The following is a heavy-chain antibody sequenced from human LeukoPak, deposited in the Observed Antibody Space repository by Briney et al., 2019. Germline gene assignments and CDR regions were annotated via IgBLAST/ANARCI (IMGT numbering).Heavy chain of an antibody. J-gene: IGHJ5*02. D-gene: IGHD3-3*01. CDR1: GFTFSSYA. CDR3: AKDDKEYYDFWSGYSSPNWFDP. CDR2: ISGSGGST. V-gene: IGHV3-23*01. Sequence: SGGSLRLSCAASGFTFSSYAMSWVRQAPGKGLEWVSAISGSGGSTYYADSVKGRFTISRDNSKNTLYLQMNSLRAEDTAVYYCAKDDKEYYDFWSGYSSPNWFDPWGQGTLVTVSS.